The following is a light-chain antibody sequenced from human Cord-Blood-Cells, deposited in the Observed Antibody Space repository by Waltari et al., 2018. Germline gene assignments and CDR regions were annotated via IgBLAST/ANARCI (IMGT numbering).Light chain of an antibody. CDR3: QQFNSYPPT. CDR1: QGICSA. Sequence: AIKLTQSPSSLSASVGDKVTITCRASQGICSALAWYQQKPGKAPKLLIYDASCLGSGGPSRFSGSGSGTDFTLTSSSLQPEGFATYYCQQFNSYPPTFGGGTKVEIK. CDR2: DAS. J-gene: IGKJ4*01. V-gene: IGKV1-13*02.